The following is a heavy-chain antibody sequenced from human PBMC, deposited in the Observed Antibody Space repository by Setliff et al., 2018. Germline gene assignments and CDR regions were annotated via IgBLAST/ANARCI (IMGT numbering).Heavy chain of an antibody. J-gene: IGHJ4*02. CDR1: GGSFTYYY. V-gene: IGHV4-34*01. CDR2: INHSGST. Sequence: SETLSLTCAASGGSFTYYYWTWIRQPPGKGLEWIGEINHSGSTNYNPSLKSRVTISIDTSKNQFSLNLRPVTAADTAVYYCARGRNIEARLLDSWGQGNLVTVSS. D-gene: IGHD6-6*01. CDR3: ARGRNIEARLLDS.